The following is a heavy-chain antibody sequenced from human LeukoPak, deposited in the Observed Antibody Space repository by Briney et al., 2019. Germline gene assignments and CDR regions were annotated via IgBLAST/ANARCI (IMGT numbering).Heavy chain of an antibody. J-gene: IGHJ4*02. CDR2: IRGSDDTV. CDR1: GIAFSSYG. D-gene: IGHD1-26*01. CDR3: ARRLTSSGSYSFDY. Sequence: GGSLRLSCAASGIAFSSYGMYWIRQAPGKGLEWVSYIRGSDDTVYYADSVKGRFTISRDNAKNSLYLQMDSLRAEDTAVYYCARRLTSSGSYSFDYWGQGTLVTVSS. V-gene: IGHV3-48*04.